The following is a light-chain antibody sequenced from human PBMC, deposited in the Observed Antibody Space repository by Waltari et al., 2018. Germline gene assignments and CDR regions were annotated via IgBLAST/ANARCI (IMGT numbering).Light chain of an antibody. J-gene: IGLJ2*01. CDR1: SLRSNY. CDR2: AKN. Sequence: SSELTQDPAVSVALGQTVRITCQGDSLRSNYASWYQQKPEQAPVLVIYAKNNRPSGFPDRFSGSSSGNTASLTITGAQAEDEADYYCNSRDSSANHVVFGGGTKLTVL. CDR3: NSRDSSANHVV. V-gene: IGLV3-19*01.